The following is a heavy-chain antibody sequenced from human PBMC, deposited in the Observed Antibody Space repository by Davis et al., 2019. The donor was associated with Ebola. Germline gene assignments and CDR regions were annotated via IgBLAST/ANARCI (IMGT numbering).Heavy chain of an antibody. CDR2: TYFRSKWHT. J-gene: IGHJ6*02. CDR3: ARGPPMDV. Sequence: QTPSLTRAISVDSVSSNTAAWNWLRQSPSIGLEWPGRTYFRSKWHTDYSVSVKGRITIDPDTSTDQFSLQLGSVTPEDTAVYYCARGPPMDVWGQGTTVTVSS. V-gene: IGHV6-1*01. CDR1: VDSVSSNTAA.